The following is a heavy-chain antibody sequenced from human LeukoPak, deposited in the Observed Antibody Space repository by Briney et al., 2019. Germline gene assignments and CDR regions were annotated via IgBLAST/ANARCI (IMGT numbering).Heavy chain of an antibody. CDR3: ARGRPAAGQSFFDY. CDR1: GFTFSNYW. CDR2: IEQDGSGT. Sequence: GGSLRLSCAVSGFTFSNYWMSWVRQPPGKGLEWVASIEQDGSGTYYGDSVKGRFTISRDNAKNSLYLQMNSLRAEDTAVYYCARGRPAAGQSFFDYWGQGTLVTVSS. V-gene: IGHV3-7*01. D-gene: IGHD6-13*01. J-gene: IGHJ4*02.